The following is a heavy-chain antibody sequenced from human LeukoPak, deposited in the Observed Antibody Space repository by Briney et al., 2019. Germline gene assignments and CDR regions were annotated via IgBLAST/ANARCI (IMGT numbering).Heavy chain of an antibody. V-gene: IGHV3-64D*06. J-gene: IGHJ4*02. Sequence: GGSLRLSCSASGFTFSSYAMHWVRQAPGKGLEYVSAISSNGGSTYYADSVKGRFTISRDNSKNTLYLQMSSLRAEDTAVYYCVKGGGYSYGTPDYWGQGTLATVSS. D-gene: IGHD5-18*01. CDR2: ISSNGGST. CDR1: GFTFSSYA. CDR3: VKGGGYSYGTPDY.